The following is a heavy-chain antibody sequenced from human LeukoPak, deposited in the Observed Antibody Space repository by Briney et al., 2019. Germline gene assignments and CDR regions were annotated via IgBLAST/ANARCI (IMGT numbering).Heavy chain of an antibody. CDR2: IYTSGST. D-gene: IGHD1-26*01. J-gene: IGHJ4*02. CDR3: AHSSYSGSYSLAMVDY. V-gene: IGHV4-61*02. Sequence: SETLSLTCTVSGGSISSGSYYWSWIRQPAGKGLEWIGRIYTSGSTNYNPFLKSRVTISVDTSKNQFSLKLSSVTAADTAVYYCAHSSYSGSYSLAMVDYWGQGTLVTVSS. CDR1: GGSISSGSYY.